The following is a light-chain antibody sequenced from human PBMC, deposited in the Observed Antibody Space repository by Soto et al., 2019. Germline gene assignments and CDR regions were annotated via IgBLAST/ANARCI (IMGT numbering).Light chain of an antibody. J-gene: IGLJ2*01. CDR2: GNT. V-gene: IGLV1-40*01. CDR3: QSYDRSLSVVV. CDR1: SSNIGADYD. Sequence: QSVLTQPPSVSGAPGQRVTISCTGSSSNIGADYDVHWYHQLPGTAPKLLIYGNTNRPSGVPDRFSGSKSGTSASLAISDLQAEDEADYYCQSYDRSLSVVVFGGGTQLTVL.